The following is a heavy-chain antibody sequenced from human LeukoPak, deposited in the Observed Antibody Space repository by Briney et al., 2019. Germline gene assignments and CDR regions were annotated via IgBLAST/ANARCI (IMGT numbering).Heavy chain of an antibody. CDR1: GFTFSSYD. D-gene: IGHD3-10*02. CDR3: AELGITMIGGV. V-gene: IGHV3-48*03. CDR2: ISSSGSTI. Sequence: GGSLSLSCAATGFTFSSYDMNWVRQASGKGLEWVSYISSSGSTIYYADSVKGRFTISRDNAKNSLYLQMNSLRAEDTAVYYCAELGITMIGGVWGKGTTVTVSS. J-gene: IGHJ6*04.